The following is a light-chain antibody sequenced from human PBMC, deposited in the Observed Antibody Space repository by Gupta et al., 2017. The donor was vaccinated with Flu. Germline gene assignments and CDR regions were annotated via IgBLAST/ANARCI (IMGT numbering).Light chain of an antibody. Sequence: GSKDVHWYQQKPGQAPVMVIYRDSSRPSGIPERFSGSNSGNTATLTISRAQAGDEDDSYCQVLDTITPYVFGTGTKATVL. J-gene: IGLJ1*01. CDR2: RDS. V-gene: IGLV3-9*01. CDR3: QVLDTITPYV. CDR1: GSKD.